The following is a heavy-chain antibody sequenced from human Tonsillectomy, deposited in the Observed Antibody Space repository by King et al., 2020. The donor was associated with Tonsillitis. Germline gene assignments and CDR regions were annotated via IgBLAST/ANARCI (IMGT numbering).Heavy chain of an antibody. Sequence: HVQLVESGGGVVKPGRSLRLSCAASGFTLSSYGMHWVRQAPGEGLEWVAFISYDGSNEYYADSVKGRFTISRDSSKNTLYLQMNSLTVEDTAMYFCARDEGWIFGEVIPQRFWGQGALVIVSS. D-gene: IGHD3-3*01. V-gene: IGHV3-33*08. J-gene: IGHJ4*02. CDR3: ARDEGWIFGEVIPQRF. CDR2: ISYDGSNE. CDR1: GFTLSSYG.